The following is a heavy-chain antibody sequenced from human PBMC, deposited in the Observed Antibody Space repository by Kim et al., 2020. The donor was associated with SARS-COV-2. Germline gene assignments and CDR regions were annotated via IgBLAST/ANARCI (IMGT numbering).Heavy chain of an antibody. CDR1: GGSISSYY. Sequence: SETLSLTCTVSGGSISSYYWSWIRQPPGKGLEWIGYIYYSGSTNYNPSLKSRVTISVDTSKNLFSLKLSSVTAADTAVYYCARQGSSGWYYYYGMDVWAQGTTVTVSS. CDR2: IYYSGST. V-gene: IGHV4-59*08. D-gene: IGHD6-19*01. J-gene: IGHJ6*02. CDR3: ARQGSSGWYYYYGMDV.